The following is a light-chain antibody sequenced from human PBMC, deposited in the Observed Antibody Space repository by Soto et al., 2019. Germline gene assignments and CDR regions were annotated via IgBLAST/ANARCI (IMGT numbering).Light chain of an antibody. V-gene: IGKV3-20*01. CDR3: QQYWYSVRA. J-gene: IGKJ1*01. Sequence: EILLTQSPGTLSLSPGERATLSCRASQSVSSSYLSWYQLKPGQAPRLLIYGASSRATGIPDRFSCSGSGTEFTLTISRLEPEDFAVYYCQQYWYSVRAFGQGTKVEI. CDR2: GAS. CDR1: QSVSSSY.